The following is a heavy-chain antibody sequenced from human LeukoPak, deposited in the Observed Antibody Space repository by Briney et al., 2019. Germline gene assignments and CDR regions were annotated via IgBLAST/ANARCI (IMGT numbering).Heavy chain of an antibody. CDR2: IRSKTNNYAT. J-gene: IGHJ6*02. D-gene: IGHD4-17*01. Sequence: GGSLRLSCAASGFTFSGSAMHWVRQASGEGLEWVGRIRSKTNNYATAYAESMRGRFTMSRDDSKNTAYLQVNSLKTEDTAVYYCTRQSAGDYDQYYYGMDVWGQGTTVTVSS. V-gene: IGHV3-73*01. CDR3: TRQSAGDYDQYYYGMDV. CDR1: GFTFSGSA.